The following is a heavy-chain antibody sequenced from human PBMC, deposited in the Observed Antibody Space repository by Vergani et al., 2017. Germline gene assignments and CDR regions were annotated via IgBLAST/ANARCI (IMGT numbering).Heavy chain of an antibody. CDR1: GFTFSDHY. J-gene: IGHJ4*02. D-gene: IGHD3-22*01. Sequence: EVQLVESGGGLVQPGGSLRLSCAASGFTFSDHYMDWVRQAPGKGLEWVGRTRNKANSYTTEYAASVKGRFTISRDDSKNSLYLQMNSLKTEDTAVYYCARVRYYYDSSGYYYPVNDYWGQGTLVTVSS. CDR3: ARVRYYYDSSGYYYPVNDY. V-gene: IGHV3-72*01. CDR2: TRNKANSYTT.